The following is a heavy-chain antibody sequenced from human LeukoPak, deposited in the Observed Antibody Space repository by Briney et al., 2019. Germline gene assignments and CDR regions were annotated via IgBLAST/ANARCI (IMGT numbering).Heavy chain of an antibody. CDR3: ANVPRSTVSY. J-gene: IGHJ4*02. CDR1: GFTFSSYG. D-gene: IGHD1-14*01. CDR2: IRYDGSNK. Sequence: GGSLRLSCAASGFTFSSYGMHWVRQAPGKGLEWVAFIRYDGSNKYYADSVKGRFTISRDNSKNTLYLQMNSLRAEDTAVYYCANVPRSTVSYWGRGTLVTVSS. V-gene: IGHV3-30*02.